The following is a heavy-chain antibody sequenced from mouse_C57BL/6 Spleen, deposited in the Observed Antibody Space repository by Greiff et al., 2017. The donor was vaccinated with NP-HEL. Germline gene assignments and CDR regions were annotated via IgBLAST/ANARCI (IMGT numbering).Heavy chain of an antibody. V-gene: IGHV5-4*01. D-gene: IGHD1-1*01. CDR1: GFTFSSYA. CDR3: ARDLGYYGSSVWFAY. Sequence: EVQVVESGGGLVKPGGSLKLSCAASGFTFSSYAMSWVRQTPEKRLEWVATISDGGSYTYYPDNVKGRFTISRDNAKNNLYLQMSHLKSEDTAMYYCARDLGYYGSSVWFAYWGQGTLVTVSA. J-gene: IGHJ3*01. CDR2: ISDGGSYT.